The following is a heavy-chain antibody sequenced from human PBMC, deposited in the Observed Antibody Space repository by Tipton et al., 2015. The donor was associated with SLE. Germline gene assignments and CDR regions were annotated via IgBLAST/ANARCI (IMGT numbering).Heavy chain of an antibody. D-gene: IGHD2-2*01. CDR2: LHYSGGT. V-gene: IGHV4-59*01. Sequence: VSGFTFSNNWMAWVRQPPGRGLEWIGYLHYSGGTNYNPSLKSRVTISVDTSKNQFSLKLSSVTAADTAVYYCARGKGDQAFGIWGQGTMVTVSS. CDR3: ARGKGDQAFGI. J-gene: IGHJ3*02. CDR1: GFTFSNNW.